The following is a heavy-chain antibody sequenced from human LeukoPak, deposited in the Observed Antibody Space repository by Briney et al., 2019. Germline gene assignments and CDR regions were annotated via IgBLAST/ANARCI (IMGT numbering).Heavy chain of an antibody. CDR1: GFIFSNYG. CDR2: ISHDGRTE. V-gene: IGHV3-30*03. CDR3: ARDFADSSGY. D-gene: IGHD3-22*01. Sequence: PGGSLRLSCAASGFIFSNYGMHWVRQSPDKGLEWVAVISHDGRTEFYADSVRGRFTISRDNSKNTLYLQMNSLRAEDTAVYYCARDFADSSGYWGQGTLVTVSS. J-gene: IGHJ4*02.